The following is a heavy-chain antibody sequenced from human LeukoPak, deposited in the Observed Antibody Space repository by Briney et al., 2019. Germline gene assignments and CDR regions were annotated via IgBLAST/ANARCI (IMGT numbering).Heavy chain of an antibody. CDR1: GFTFSNYV. CDR3: ARGFSGTYPFYYDY. J-gene: IGHJ4*02. D-gene: IGHD1-26*01. CDR2: IDGGGGST. Sequence: GGSLRLSCAASGFTFSNYVITWVRQAPGKGLEWVVGIDGGGGSTYYADSVKGRFTVSRDNSKNTLYLQMNSLSAEDTAVYYCARGFSGTYPFYYDYWGQGTLVTVSS. V-gene: IGHV3-23*01.